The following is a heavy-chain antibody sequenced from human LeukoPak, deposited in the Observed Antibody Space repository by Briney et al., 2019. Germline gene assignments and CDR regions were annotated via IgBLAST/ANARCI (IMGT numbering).Heavy chain of an antibody. V-gene: IGHV4-59*01. CDR2: IYYSGST. J-gene: IGHJ4*02. CDR1: GGSISSYY. D-gene: IGHD3-22*01. CDR3: VRAGDSSGYYGGFDY. Sequence: SETLSLTCTVSGGSISSYYWSWIRQPPGKGLEWIGYIYYSGSTNYNPSLKSRVTISVDTSKNQFSLKLSSVTAADTAVYYCVRAGDSSGYYGGFDYWGQGTLVTVSS.